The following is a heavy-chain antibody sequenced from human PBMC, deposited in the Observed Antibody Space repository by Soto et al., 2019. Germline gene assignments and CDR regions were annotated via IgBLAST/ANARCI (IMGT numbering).Heavy chain of an antibody. Sequence: PGESLKISCMTSGYNFTDYFIRWARQVPGKGLAWTGIIYSGDSDSRYSRSFQGQVTSTLDKSTKGGSLQWNTLRASDTAMYYCARPISNFPYNYYAMDARDQGSTVAAAS. CDR2: IYSGDSDS. J-gene: IGHJ6*02. V-gene: IGHV5-51*01. D-gene: IGHD4-4*01. CDR1: GYNFTDYF. CDR3: ARPISNFPYNYYAMDA.